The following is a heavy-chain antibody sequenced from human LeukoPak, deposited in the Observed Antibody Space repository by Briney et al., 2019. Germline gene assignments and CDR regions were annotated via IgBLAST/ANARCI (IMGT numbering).Heavy chain of an antibody. D-gene: IGHD6-13*01. V-gene: IGHV4-34*01. CDR2: INHSGST. CDR3: ARLGPAAGTSFDY. Sequence: SETLSLTCAVYGGSFSGYYWSWIRQPPGKGLEWIGEINHSGSTNYNPSLKSRVTISVDTSKNQFSLKLSSVTAADTAVYYCARLGPAAGTSFDYWGQGTLVTVSS. J-gene: IGHJ4*02. CDR1: GGSFSGYY.